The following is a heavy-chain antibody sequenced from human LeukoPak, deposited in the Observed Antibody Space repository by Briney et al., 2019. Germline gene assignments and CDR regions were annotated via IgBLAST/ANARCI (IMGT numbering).Heavy chain of an antibody. CDR3: ARQGSGYSPTYYYYMDV. V-gene: IGHV5-51*01. D-gene: IGHD5-18*01. Sequence: GESLKISCKGSGYSFTSYWIGWLRQLPGKGLEWMGIIYPGDSDTRYSPSFQGQVTISADKSISTAYLQWSSLKASGTAMYYCARQGSGYSPTYYYYMDVWGKGTTVTISS. CDR2: IYPGDSDT. J-gene: IGHJ6*03. CDR1: GYSFTSYW.